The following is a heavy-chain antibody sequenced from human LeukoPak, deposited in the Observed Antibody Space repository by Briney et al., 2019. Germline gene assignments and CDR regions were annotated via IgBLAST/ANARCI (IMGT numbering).Heavy chain of an antibody. J-gene: IGHJ4*02. D-gene: IGHD2-21*02. Sequence: GGSLGLSCAASGFTFSSYEMNWVRQAPGKGLEWVSYISSSGSTIYYADSVKGRFTISRDNSKNTLYLQMNSLRAEDTAVYYCAKGGVVVTAISTYWGQGTLVTVSS. V-gene: IGHV3-48*03. CDR3: AKGGVVVTAISTY. CDR2: ISSSGSTI. CDR1: GFTFSSYE.